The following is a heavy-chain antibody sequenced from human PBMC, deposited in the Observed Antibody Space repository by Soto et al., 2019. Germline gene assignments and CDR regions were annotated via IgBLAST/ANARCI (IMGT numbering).Heavy chain of an antibody. CDR1: GGSFSGDY. CDR3: AGVGWGYSFV. J-gene: IGHJ6*02. V-gene: IGHV4-34*01. CDR2: INHSGST. Sequence: QVQLQQGGAGLLKPSETLSLTCAGYGGSFSGDYWCWIRQTPGKGLEWIGEINHSGSTNYNPSLNSRVTLSVDTSKNQFSLKLSSVTAADTAAYSCAGVGWGYSFVWGHGPTVAVS. D-gene: IGHD5-18*01.